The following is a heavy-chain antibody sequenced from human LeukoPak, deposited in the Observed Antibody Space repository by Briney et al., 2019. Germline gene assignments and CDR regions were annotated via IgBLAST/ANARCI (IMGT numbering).Heavy chain of an antibody. CDR2: INAGNGNT. Sequence: GASVKVSCKASGYTFTSYAMHWVRQAPGQRLEWMGWINAGNGNTKYSQKFQGRVTITRDTSASTAYMELSSLRSEDTAVYYCASGRYCSGGSCYTRFDYWGQGTLVTVSS. V-gene: IGHV1-3*01. CDR3: ASGRYCSGGSCYTRFDY. J-gene: IGHJ4*02. D-gene: IGHD2-15*01. CDR1: GYTFTSYA.